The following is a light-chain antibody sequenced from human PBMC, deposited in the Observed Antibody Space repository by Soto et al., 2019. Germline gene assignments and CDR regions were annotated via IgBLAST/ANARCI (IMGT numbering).Light chain of an antibody. Sequence: QSVLTQPRSVSGSPGQSVTISCTGTSSDVGGYNYVSWYQQHPGKAPKLMIYEVTNRPSGVSDRFSSSKSDNTASLTISGLQAEDEADYYCSSYTSSSTYVFGTGTKVTVL. CDR1: SSDVGGYNY. J-gene: IGLJ1*01. CDR2: EVT. V-gene: IGLV2-14*01. CDR3: SSYTSSSTYV.